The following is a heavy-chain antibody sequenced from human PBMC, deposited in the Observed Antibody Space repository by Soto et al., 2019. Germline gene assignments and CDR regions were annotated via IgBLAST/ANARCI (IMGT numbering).Heavy chain of an antibody. Sequence: SLRLSCAASGFTFSSYAMTWVRQAPGKGLEWVSTISDSGGSTYYADSVKGRFTISRDNSKNTLYLQMNSLRAEDTAVYHCAKGGSTIFGVVITYIDYWGQGTLVTVSS. CDR1: GFTFSSYA. D-gene: IGHD3-3*01. CDR2: ISDSGGST. V-gene: IGHV3-23*01. J-gene: IGHJ4*02. CDR3: AKGGSTIFGVVITYIDY.